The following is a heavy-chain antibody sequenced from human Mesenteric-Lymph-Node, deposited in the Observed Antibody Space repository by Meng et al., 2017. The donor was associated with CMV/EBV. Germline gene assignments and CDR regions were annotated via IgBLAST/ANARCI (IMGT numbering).Heavy chain of an antibody. Sequence: SETLSLTCTVSGGSISGYFWSWMRQPPGKGLEWIGYIYYSGSTDYNPSLKSRVTISLDTSKNQFSLKLSSVTAADTAVYYCARGTGYCGGGSCTQNWFDPWGQGTLVTVSS. V-gene: IGHV4-59*12. CDR2: IYYSGST. CDR3: ARGTGYCGGGSCTQNWFDP. CDR1: GGSISGYF. J-gene: IGHJ5*02. D-gene: IGHD2-15*01.